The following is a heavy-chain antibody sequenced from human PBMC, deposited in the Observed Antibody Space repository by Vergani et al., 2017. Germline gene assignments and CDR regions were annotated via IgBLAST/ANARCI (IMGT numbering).Heavy chain of an antibody. CDR2: ISNDGGNK. Sequence: VQLVESGGGGVQPKRSLRVSCTAARLTLTISHMNWVRQAPGKGLEWVAVISNDGGNKYYADSVKGRFTIYKDNTVDMLSLQMNSLRPDDTAVYHCVRGGRGDHGDFWSRLGPWGQGTRVIVSS. CDR3: VRGGRGDHGDFWSRLGP. D-gene: IGHD3-3*01. V-gene: IGHV3-30-3*01. J-gene: IGHJ5*02. CDR1: RLTLTISH.